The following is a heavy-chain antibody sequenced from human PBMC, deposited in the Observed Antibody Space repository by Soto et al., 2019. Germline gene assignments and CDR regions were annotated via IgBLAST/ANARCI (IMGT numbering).Heavy chain of an antibody. V-gene: IGHV2-5*02. CDR1: GFSLSTSGVG. Sequence: QITLKESGPPLVKPTQTLTLTCTFSGFSLSTSGVGVGWIRQPPGKALEWLALIYWDDDKRYSPSLKSRLTITKDTSKNQVVLTMTNMDPVDTATYYCAHTLTTAYAFDFWGQGTMVTVSS. D-gene: IGHD4-17*01. J-gene: IGHJ3*01. CDR2: IYWDDDK. CDR3: AHTLTTAYAFDF.